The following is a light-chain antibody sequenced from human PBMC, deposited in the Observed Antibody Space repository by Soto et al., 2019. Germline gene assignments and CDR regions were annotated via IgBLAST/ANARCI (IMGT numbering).Light chain of an antibody. CDR1: QSVSSSY. J-gene: IGKJ1*01. CDR3: HQFGSSSWT. Sequence: ESVLTQSPGTLSLSPGEKATLSCRASQSVSSSYLAWYQQKPGQAPRLLIYGASSRATGIPDRFSGSGSGTDFTLTVSRLEPEDFAVYYCHQFGSSSWTLGQGTKV. V-gene: IGKV3-20*01. CDR2: GAS.